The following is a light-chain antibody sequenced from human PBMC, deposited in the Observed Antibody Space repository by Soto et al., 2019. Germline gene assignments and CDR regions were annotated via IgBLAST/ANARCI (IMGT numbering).Light chain of an antibody. V-gene: IGLV2-8*01. J-gene: IGLJ3*02. CDR2: EVN. Sequence: QSALTQPPSASGSPGQSVTISCTGTSSDVGGYNYVSWYQHHPGKAPKLMLYEVNTRPSGVPDRFSGSKSGNTASLTVSGLQAEDEADYYCSSYAGSNMYVVFGGGTKVTVL. CDR1: SSDVGGYNY. CDR3: SSYAGSNMYVV.